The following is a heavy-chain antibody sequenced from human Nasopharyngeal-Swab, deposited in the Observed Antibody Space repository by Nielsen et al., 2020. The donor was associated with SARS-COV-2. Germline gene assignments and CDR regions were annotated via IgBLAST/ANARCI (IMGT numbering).Heavy chain of an antibody. CDR3: AKVKIQLWLHDAFDI. CDR2: ISYDGSNK. J-gene: IGHJ3*02. CDR1: GFTFSSYG. D-gene: IGHD5-18*01. V-gene: IGHV3-30*18. Sequence: GESLKISCAASGFTFSSYGMHWVRQAPGKGLEWVAVISYDGSNKYYADSVKGRFTISRDNSKNTLYLQMNGLRAEDTAVYYCAKVKIQLWLHDAFDIWGQGTMVTVSS.